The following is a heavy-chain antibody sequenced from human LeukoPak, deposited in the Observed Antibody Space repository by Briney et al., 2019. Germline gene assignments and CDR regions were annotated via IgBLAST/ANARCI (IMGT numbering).Heavy chain of an antibody. CDR1: GGSITSGSYY. V-gene: IGHV4-61*02. CDR2: IYTSGIT. CDR3: ARGQKYRNGYTVTELGSGYFDY. D-gene: IGHD5-18*01. Sequence: SQTLSLTCTVSGGSITSGSYYWSWIRQPAGKGLEWIGRIYTSGITNYNPSLKSRVTISVDTSKNQFSLTLSSVTAADTAVYYCARGQKYRNGYTVTELGSGYFDYWGQGTLVTVSS. J-gene: IGHJ4*02.